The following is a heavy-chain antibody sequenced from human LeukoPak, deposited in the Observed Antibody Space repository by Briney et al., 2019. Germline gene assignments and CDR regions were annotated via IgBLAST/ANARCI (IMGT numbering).Heavy chain of an antibody. Sequence: SQTLSLTGTGSGGSISSGSYYWSWIRQPAGKGLQWIGRINTSGSTNYIPSLKSRVTISIDTSKNQFSLKLSSVTAADTAVYYCARGRWTSSNNNWFDPWGQGTLVTVSS. CDR1: GGSISSGSYY. D-gene: IGHD2/OR15-2a*01. CDR3: ARGRWTSSNNNWFDP. J-gene: IGHJ5*02. V-gene: IGHV4-61*02. CDR2: INTSGST.